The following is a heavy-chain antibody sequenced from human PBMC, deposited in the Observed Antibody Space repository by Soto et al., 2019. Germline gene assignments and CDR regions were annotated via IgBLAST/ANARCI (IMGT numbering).Heavy chain of an antibody. D-gene: IGHD5-12*01. V-gene: IGHV3-23*01. CDR1: GFIFSSYA. Sequence: GGSLRLSCSASGFIFSSYAMSWVRQAPGKGLEWVSSIRGSGGTTYYADSVKGRFTISRNNSKNTLYLEMNSLRAEHTTVYYCAKGGGYDYVNDYWGQGTLVTVSS. CDR2: IRGSGGTT. J-gene: IGHJ4*02. CDR3: AKGGGYDYVNDY.